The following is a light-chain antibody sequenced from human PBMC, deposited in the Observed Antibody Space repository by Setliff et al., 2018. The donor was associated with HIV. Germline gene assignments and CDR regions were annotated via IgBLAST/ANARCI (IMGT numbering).Light chain of an antibody. CDR1: NIESKS. J-gene: IGLJ1*01. V-gene: IGLV3-21*03. CDR2: DNS. Sequence: SYELTQPPSVSVAPGKTARITCGVNNIESKSVLWYQQKPGQAPVLVVYDNSDRPSGIPERFSGSNSGNTATLTISRVEAGDEADYYCQVWDSSSDHHVFGTGTKVT. CDR3: QVWDSSSDHHV.